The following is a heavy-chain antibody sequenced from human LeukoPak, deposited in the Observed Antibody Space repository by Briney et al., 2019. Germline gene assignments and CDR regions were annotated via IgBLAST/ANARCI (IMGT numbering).Heavy chain of an antibody. CDR1: GDSLSSSSHY. Sequence: SETLSLTCTVSGDSLSSSSHYWGWIRQPPGKTLEWIGSLHHTGRSYSSAALKSRVNISMDMSKSQFSLKLNSVTAADSGVYYCVAEMTASAAFDIWGRGTLVAVSS. J-gene: IGHJ3*02. D-gene: IGHD2-21*02. V-gene: IGHV4-39*01. CDR2: LHHTGRS. CDR3: VAEMTASAAFDI.